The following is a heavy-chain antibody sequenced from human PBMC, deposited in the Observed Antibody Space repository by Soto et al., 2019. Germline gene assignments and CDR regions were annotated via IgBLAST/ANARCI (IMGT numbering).Heavy chain of an antibody. CDR2: IRSKAYGGTT. CDR1: YE. J-gene: IGHJ3*02. Sequence: YEISWFRQATGKGLEWVGFIRSKAYGGTTEYAASVKGRFTISRDDSKSIAYLQMNSLKTEDTAVYYCTRGQDILSDQKTAFDICGQG. D-gene: IGHD3-9*01. CDR3: TRGQDILSDQKTAFDI. V-gene: IGHV3-49*03.